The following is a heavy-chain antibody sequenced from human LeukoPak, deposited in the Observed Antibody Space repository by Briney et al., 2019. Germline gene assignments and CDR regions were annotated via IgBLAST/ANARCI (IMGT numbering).Heavy chain of an antibody. CDR3: VRAEVEMATIRSLDAFDI. J-gene: IGHJ3*02. CDR2: INHGGST. Sequence: PSETLSLTCAVHGGSFSGDFWSWIRQSPGKGLEWIGKINHGGSTNYNPSLKSRVAISVDTSKKQFSLKLSSVTAADTAVYYCVRAEVEMATIRSLDAFDIWGQGAMVTVSS. V-gene: IGHV4-34*01. D-gene: IGHD5-24*01. CDR1: GGSFSGDF.